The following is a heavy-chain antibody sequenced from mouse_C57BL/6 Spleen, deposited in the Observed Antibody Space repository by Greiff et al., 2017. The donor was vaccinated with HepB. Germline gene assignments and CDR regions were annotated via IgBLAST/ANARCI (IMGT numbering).Heavy chain of an antibody. D-gene: IGHD2-3*01. J-gene: IGHJ1*03. CDR3: ARSGDGYSWYFDV. CDR2: IYPRSGNT. Sequence: VHLVESGAELARPGASVKLSCKASGYTFTSYGISWVKQRTGQGLEWIGEIYPRSGNTYYNEKFKGKATLTADKSSSTAYMELRSLTSEDSAVYFCARSGDGYSWYFDVWGTGTTVTVSS. V-gene: IGHV1-81*01. CDR1: GYTFTSYG.